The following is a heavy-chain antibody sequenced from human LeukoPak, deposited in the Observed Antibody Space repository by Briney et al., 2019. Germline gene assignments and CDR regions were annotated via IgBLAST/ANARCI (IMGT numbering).Heavy chain of an antibody. V-gene: IGHV3-30*02. CDR1: GFTFSSYG. D-gene: IGHD6-19*01. CDR2: IRYDGSNK. Sequence: GGSLRLSCAASGFTFSSYGMHWVRQAPGKGLEWVAFIRYDGSNKYYADSVKGRFTISRDNSKNTLYLQMNSLRAEDTAVYYCAGGIYQQWLVSFRWFDPWGQGTLVTVSS. CDR3: AGGIYQQWLVSFRWFDP. J-gene: IGHJ5*02.